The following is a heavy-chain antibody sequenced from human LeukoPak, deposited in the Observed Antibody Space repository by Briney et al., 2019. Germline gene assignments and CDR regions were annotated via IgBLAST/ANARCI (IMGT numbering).Heavy chain of an antibody. D-gene: IGHD3-22*01. CDR2: IIPILGIA. V-gene: IGHV1-69*04. CDR3: ARGPGPDDSTLW. J-gene: IGHJ4*02. Sequence: ASVKVSCKAFGGTFSSYAISWVRQAPGQGLEWMGRIIPILGIANYAQKFQGRVTITADKSTSTAYMELSSLRSEDTAVYYCARGPGPDDSTLWWGQGTLVTVSS. CDR1: GGTFSSYA.